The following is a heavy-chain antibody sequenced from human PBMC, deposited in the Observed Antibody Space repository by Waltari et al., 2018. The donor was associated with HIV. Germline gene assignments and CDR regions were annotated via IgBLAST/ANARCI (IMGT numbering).Heavy chain of an antibody. CDR1: GFAFSLSR. D-gene: IGHD1-26*01. CDR3: AKYSGSYWGAHNWFDP. CDR2: IKQDGSEK. Sequence: EVQLVESGGGLFQLGGSRLPSGAASGFAFSLSRMSWLRQAPGKGLEWVANIKQDGSEKHYADSVRGRFTISRDNTKNSLYLQMNSLRAEDTAVYYCAKYSGSYWGAHNWFDPWGQGTLVTVSS. J-gene: IGHJ5*02. V-gene: IGHV3-7*01.